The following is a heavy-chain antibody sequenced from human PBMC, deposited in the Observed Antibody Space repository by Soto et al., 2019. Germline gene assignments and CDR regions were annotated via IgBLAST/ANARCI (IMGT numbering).Heavy chain of an antibody. Sequence: AASVKVSCKGYGYSFTSHDMHWVRQAPGQRLEWMGWINGANGNTKYSQKFQGRVTITRDTSATTVYMQLSSLRSEDTAVYYCAGSFHFWSTNYFDYWGQGTPVTVSS. D-gene: IGHD3-3*02. CDR1: GYSFTSHD. CDR3: AGSFHFWSTNYFDY. V-gene: IGHV1-3*01. CDR2: INGANGNT. J-gene: IGHJ4*02.